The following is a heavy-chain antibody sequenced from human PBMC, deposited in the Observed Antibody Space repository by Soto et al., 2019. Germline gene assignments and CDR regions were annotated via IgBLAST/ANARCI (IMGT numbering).Heavy chain of an antibody. D-gene: IGHD3-10*01. CDR2: IFHSGST. CDR3: ARDRYYGSGTYDDLRAGMDV. CDR1: GGSLNSGDYY. V-gene: IGHV4-30-4*01. J-gene: IGHJ6*02. Sequence: SETLSLTCTVSGGSLNSGDYYWTWVRQPPGKGLEWIGNIFHSGSTYYTPSLQSRVTISLDTSKNHFSLKLSSVTPADTAVYYCARDRYYGSGTYDDLRAGMDVWSQGTTVPVSS.